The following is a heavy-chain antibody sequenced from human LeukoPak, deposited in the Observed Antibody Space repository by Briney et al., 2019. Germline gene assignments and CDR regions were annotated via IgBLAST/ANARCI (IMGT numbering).Heavy chain of an antibody. Sequence: SETLSLTCTVSGGSISSGYYWGWIRQPPGKGLEWIGSIYHSGSTYYNPSLKSRVTISVDTSKNQFSLKLSSVTAADTAVYYCARLSRDGYNKRDFDLWGRGTLVTVSS. J-gene: IGHJ2*01. V-gene: IGHV4-38-2*02. CDR1: GGSISSGYY. CDR3: ARLSRDGYNKRDFDL. D-gene: IGHD5-24*01. CDR2: IYHSGST.